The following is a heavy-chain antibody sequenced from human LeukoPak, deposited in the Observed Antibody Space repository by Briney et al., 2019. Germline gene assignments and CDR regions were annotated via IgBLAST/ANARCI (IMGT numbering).Heavy chain of an antibody. J-gene: IGHJ4*02. CDR2: ISGSGGST. CDR3: AKVSSGIAVAGTVDY. V-gene: IGHV3-23*01. D-gene: IGHD6-19*01. CDR1: GFTFSSHA. Sequence: GGSLRLSCAASGFTFSSHAMSWVRQAPGKGLEWVSAISGSGGSTYYADSVKGRFTISRDNSKNTLYLQMNSLRAEDTAVYYCAKVSSGIAVAGTVDYWGQGTLVTVSS.